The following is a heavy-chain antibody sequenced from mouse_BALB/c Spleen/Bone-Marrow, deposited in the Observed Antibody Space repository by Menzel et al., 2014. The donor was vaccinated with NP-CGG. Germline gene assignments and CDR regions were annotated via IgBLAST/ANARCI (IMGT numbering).Heavy chain of an antibody. CDR3: ARDSTIITTGAMDY. V-gene: IGHV7-3*02. Sequence: EVMLVESGGGSVQLGGSLRLSCATSGFTFTDYYMSWVRQPPGKALEWLGFIRNKANGYTTEYSASVKGRFTISRDNSQSILYRQMNTLRAEDRATYYCARDSTIITTGAMDYWCQGTSVTVSS. J-gene: IGHJ4*01. CDR1: GFTFTDYY. CDR2: IRNKANGYTT. D-gene: IGHD2-4*01.